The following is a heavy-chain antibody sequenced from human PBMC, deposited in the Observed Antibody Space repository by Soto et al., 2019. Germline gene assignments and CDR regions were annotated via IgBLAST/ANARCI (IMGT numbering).Heavy chain of an antibody. CDR3: ARDPSHEYGGNPDAYDI. V-gene: IGHV4-4*02. J-gene: IGHJ3*02. CDR2: IHHGGST. D-gene: IGHD4-17*01. Sequence: LRETLSLTCAVSGGSLSSSNWWTWVRQPPGGGLEWIGEIHHGGSTNYNPSLNSRVTISVDKSKNQFSLRLRSVTAADTAVYYCARDPSHEYGGNPDAYDIWGQGTMVTVSS. CDR1: GGSLSSSNW.